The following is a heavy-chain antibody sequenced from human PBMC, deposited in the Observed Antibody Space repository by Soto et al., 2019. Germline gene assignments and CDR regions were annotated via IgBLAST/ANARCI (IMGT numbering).Heavy chain of an antibody. D-gene: IGHD5-18*01. J-gene: IGHJ4*02. V-gene: IGHV1-69*13. Sequence: SVKVSCKASGGTLNNYLITWVRQAPGQGLEWMGEIIPISGTSNFAQKFQGRVTITAVESTSTAYMELSSLRSEDTAVYYCARGGVDTITFDYRAPRTLDTGSS. CDR2: IIPISGTS. CDR3: ARGGVDTITFDY. CDR1: GGTLNNYL.